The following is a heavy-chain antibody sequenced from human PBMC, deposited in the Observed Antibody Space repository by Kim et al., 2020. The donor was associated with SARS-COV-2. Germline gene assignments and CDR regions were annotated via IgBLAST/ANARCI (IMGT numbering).Heavy chain of an antibody. CDR2: ISYDGSNK. CDR1: GFTFSSYA. CDR3: AREREPGYSSSWYRRAFDY. V-gene: IGHV3-30*04. D-gene: IGHD6-13*01. Sequence: GGSLRLSCAASGFTFSSYAMHWVRQAPGKGLEWVAVISYDGSNKYYADSVKGRFTISRDNSKNTLYLQMNSLRAEDTAVYYCAREREPGYSSSWYRRAFDYWGQGTLVTVSS. J-gene: IGHJ4*02.